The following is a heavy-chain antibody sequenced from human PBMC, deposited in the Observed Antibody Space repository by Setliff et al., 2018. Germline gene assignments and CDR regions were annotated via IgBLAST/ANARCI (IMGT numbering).Heavy chain of an antibody. Sequence: KPSETLSLTCAVYGGSFSGYYWSWIRQPPGKGLEWIGEINHSGSTNYNPSLKSRVTISVDTSKNQFSLKLSSMTAADTAIYYCARHRAVAGAYYFDFWGQGTLVTVSS. CDR1: GGSFSGYY. V-gene: IGHV4-34*01. CDR3: ARHRAVAGAYYFDF. J-gene: IGHJ4*02. CDR2: INHSGST. D-gene: IGHD6-19*01.